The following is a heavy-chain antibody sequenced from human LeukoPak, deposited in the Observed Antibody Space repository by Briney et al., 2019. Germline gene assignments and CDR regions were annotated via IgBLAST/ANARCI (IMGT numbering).Heavy chain of an antibody. CDR3: ARASGSYDY. CDR1: GFPFSTYG. D-gene: IGHD1-26*01. J-gene: IGHJ4*02. Sequence: GGSLRLSCAASGFPFSTYGMHWVRQAPGKGLEWVAVIWYDGSNKYYADSVKGRFTISRDNSKNTLYLQMNSLRAEDTAMYYCARASGSYDYWGQGTLVTVSS. V-gene: IGHV3-33*01. CDR2: IWYDGSNK.